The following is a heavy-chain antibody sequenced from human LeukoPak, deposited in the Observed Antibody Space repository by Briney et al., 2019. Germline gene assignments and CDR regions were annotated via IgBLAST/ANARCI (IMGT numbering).Heavy chain of an antibody. Sequence: SVKVSCKTSGGTFSSYAFSWMRQAPGQGLEGGGRIIPIYNPVDYTQRFQGRVTITADESPNTVYLELSSLRYDDTAVYYCAREPLGCGGDCHFDYWGQGTLVTVSS. J-gene: IGHJ4*02. CDR2: IIPIYNPV. V-gene: IGHV1-69*15. CDR3: AREPLGCGGDCHFDY. D-gene: IGHD2-21*02. CDR1: GGTFSSYA.